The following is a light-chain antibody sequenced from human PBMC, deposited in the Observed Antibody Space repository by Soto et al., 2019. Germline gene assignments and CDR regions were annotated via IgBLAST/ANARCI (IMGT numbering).Light chain of an antibody. CDR2: AAS. CDR1: QSIDSY. CDR3: QQSYSIPWT. J-gene: IGKJ1*01. Sequence: DIQMTQSPSSLSASVGDRVTITCRASQSIDSYLNWYQQKPGKAPKLLIYAASSLQSGVPSRISGSGSGTDFTLTISSLQPEDFAAYYCQQSYSIPWTFGQGTKVDIK. V-gene: IGKV1-39*01.